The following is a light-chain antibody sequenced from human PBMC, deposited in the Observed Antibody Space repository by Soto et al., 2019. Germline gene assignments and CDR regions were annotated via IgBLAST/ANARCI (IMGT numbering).Light chain of an antibody. Sequence: QLVLTQPASVSGSPGQSITISCTGISSDVGGYNYVSWYQQHPGKAPKLMIYDVSNRPSGVSNRFSGSKSGNTASLTISGLQAEDEADYYCSSYTSSSTLLDVFGTGTKVTVL. CDR3: SSYTSSSTLLDV. V-gene: IGLV2-14*01. CDR1: SSDVGGYNY. J-gene: IGLJ1*01. CDR2: DVS.